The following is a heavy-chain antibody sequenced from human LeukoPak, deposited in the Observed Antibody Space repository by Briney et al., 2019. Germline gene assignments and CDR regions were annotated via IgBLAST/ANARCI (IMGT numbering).Heavy chain of an antibody. J-gene: IGHJ4*02. CDR1: GGSFSGYY. D-gene: IGHD3-10*01. Sequence: SETLSLTCAVYGGSFSGYYWSWIRQPPGKGLEWIGEINHSGSTNYNPSLKSRVTISVDTSKNQFSLKLSSVTAADTAVYYCARVRMVRGVILKGYFDYWGQGTLVTVSS. V-gene: IGHV4-34*01. CDR3: ARVRMVRGVILKGYFDY. CDR2: INHSGST.